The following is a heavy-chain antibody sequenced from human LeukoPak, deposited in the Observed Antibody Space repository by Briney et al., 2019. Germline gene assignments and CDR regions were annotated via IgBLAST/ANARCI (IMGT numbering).Heavy chain of an antibody. V-gene: IGHV3-23*01. CDR3: AKDSVVVVPAAMVDGYYFDY. J-gene: IGHJ4*02. CDR1: GFTFSSYG. Sequence: GGSLRLSCAASGFTFSSYGMHWVRQAPGKGLEWVSAISGSGGSTYYADSVKGRFTISRDNSKNTLYLQMNSLRAEDTAVYYCAKDSVVVVPAAMVDGYYFDYWGQGTLVTVSS. D-gene: IGHD2-2*01. CDR2: ISGSGGST.